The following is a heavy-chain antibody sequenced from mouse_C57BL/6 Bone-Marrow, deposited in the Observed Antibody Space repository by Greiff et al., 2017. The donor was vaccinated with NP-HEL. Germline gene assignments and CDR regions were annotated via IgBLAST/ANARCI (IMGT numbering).Heavy chain of an antibody. Sequence: QVQLQQPGAELVRPGSSVKLSCKASGYTFTSYWMHWVKQRPIQGLEWIGNIDPSDSETHYTQKFKDKATLTVDKSSSTAYMQLSSLTSEDSAVYYWARDPKGPFDYWGQGTTLTVSS. D-gene: IGHD3-3*01. V-gene: IGHV1-52*01. CDR2: IDPSDSET. CDR1: GYTFTSYW. CDR3: ARDPKGPFDY. J-gene: IGHJ2*01.